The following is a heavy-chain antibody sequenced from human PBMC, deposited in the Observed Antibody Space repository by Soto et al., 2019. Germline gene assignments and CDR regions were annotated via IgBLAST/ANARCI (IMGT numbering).Heavy chain of an antibody. CDR2: IIPVLGVE. D-gene: IGHD7-27*01. J-gene: IGHJ6*02. V-gene: IGHV1-69*02. CDR3: AKSLYPGSAFPSYYGIDV. CDR1: GGSFTSYI. Sequence: QVQLVQSGAEVKEPGSSVKVSCKASGGSFTSYILTWVRQAPGRGLEWMGRIIPVLGVEYYAQKFQDRVTTTVDISTNSAFIELSILRSENMAVYYCAKSLYPGSAFPSYYGIDVWGLGTTVTVSS.